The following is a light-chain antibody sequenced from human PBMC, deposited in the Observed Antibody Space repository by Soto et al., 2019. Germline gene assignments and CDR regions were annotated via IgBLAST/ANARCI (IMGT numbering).Light chain of an antibody. J-gene: IGKJ1*01. CDR1: QSVSSSY. Sequence: EIVLTQSPGTLSLSPGERATLSCRASQSVSSSYLAWYQQKPGQAPRLLIYGASSRATGIPDRFSGSGSGTDVTLTSSRLEPEDFAVYYCQQYGSSPATFGQGNKVEI. CDR2: GAS. CDR3: QQYGSSPAT. V-gene: IGKV3-20*01.